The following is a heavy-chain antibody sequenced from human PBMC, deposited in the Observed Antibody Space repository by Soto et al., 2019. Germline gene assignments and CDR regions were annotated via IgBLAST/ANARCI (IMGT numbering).Heavy chain of an antibody. CDR2: IYYSGST. V-gene: IGHV4-30-4*01. Sequence: QVQLQESGPGLVKPSQTLSLTCTVSGGSISSGDYYWSWIRQPPGKGLEWIGYIYYSGSTYYNPCRKSRVTRSVDTSKNRFSLMMSPVTAADTAVYYCDRGDDYGDFSVGLDYYYYGMDVWGQGTTVTVSS. CDR1: GGSISSGDYY. CDR3: DRGDDYGDFSVGLDYYYYGMDV. J-gene: IGHJ6*02. D-gene: IGHD4-17*01.